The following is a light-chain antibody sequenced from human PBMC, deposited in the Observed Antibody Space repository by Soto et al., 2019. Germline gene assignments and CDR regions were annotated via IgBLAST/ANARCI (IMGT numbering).Light chain of an antibody. CDR1: QSISSW. CDR3: QQYNAYPWT. J-gene: IGKJ1*01. CDR2: KAS. V-gene: IGKV1-5*03. Sequence: IQMTQSASSLSTSVGDRVSVTCRASQSISSWLAWYQQKPGKAPKLLIYKASTLESGVPSNFSGSGSGTEFSLTISSLQPEDFATYYCQQYNAYPWTFGQGTKVDIK.